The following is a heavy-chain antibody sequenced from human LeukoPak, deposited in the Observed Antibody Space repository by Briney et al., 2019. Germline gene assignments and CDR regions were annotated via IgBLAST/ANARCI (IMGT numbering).Heavy chain of an antibody. Sequence: GGSLRLSCAASGFTVSSNYMSWVRQAPGKGLEWVSVIYSGGSTYYADSVRGRFSISRDNSKNTLYLQMKSLRAEDTAIYYCARVRGNYYDSSGFPGDWGQGTLVTVSS. J-gene: IGHJ4*02. V-gene: IGHV3-53*05. D-gene: IGHD3-22*01. CDR2: IYSGGST. CDR1: GFTVSSNY. CDR3: ARVRGNYYDSSGFPGD.